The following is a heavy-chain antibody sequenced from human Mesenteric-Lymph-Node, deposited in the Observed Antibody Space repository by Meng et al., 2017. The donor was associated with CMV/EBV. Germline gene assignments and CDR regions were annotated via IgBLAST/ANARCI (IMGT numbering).Heavy chain of an antibody. CDR3: TTETYGSGSYYFGGAIDY. CDR1: SNAW. CDR2: IKSNTDGGTT. D-gene: IGHD3-10*01. J-gene: IGHJ4*02. Sequence: SNAWMSWVRQAQRTGLEWLGRIKSNTDGGTTHYAAPVKGRFTITRDDSKNTLYLQMHSLKTEDTAVYYCTTETYGSGSYYFGGAIDYWGQGTLVTVSS. V-gene: IGHV3-15*01.